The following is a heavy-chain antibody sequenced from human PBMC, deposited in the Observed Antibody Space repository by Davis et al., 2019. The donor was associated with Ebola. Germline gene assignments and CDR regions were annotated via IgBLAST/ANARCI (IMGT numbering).Heavy chain of an antibody. D-gene: IGHD6-19*01. J-gene: IGHJ4*02. CDR1: GGSISNGPYY. CDR3: ARFSCTIAVAGLDY. CDR2: IYYTGNT. V-gene: IGHV4-31*03. Sequence: MPSETLSLTCTVSGGSISNGPYYWTWIRQRPGKGLEWIGYIYYTGNTYYNPSLKSRVTISVDTSKNQFSLKLSSVTAADTAVYYCARFSCTIAVAGLDYWGQGTLVTVSS.